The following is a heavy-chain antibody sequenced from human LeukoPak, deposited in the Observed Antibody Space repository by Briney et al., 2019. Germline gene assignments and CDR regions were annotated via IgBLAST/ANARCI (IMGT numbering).Heavy chain of an antibody. V-gene: IGHV3-21*01. J-gene: IGHJ4*02. CDR3: ARGPTGERITIFGVVTPFDY. Sequence: GGSLRLSYAASGFTFSIYSMNCAREAPGRGVEDGVSIIRISSPIDYADSVTGRLTISRDHDKNSLYLQMNSLRAEATAVYSCARGPTGERITIFGVVTPFDYWGQGTLVTVPS. D-gene: IGHD3-3*01. CDR2: IIRISSPI. CDR1: GFTFSIYS.